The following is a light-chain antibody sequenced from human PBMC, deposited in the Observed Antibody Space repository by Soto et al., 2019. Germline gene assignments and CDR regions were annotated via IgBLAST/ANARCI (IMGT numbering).Light chain of an antibody. CDR2: DAS. J-gene: IGKJ5*01. CDR1: QSVSSY. CDR3: QVRTNWSIA. V-gene: IGKV3-11*01. Sequence: EFVLTQSPATLSLPPGERATLSCRASQSVSSYLAWYQQKPGQAPRLLIYDASNRATGIPARFSGTGSGTDFTLTINNLEPEDFAVYYCQVRTNWSIAFGRGTRLEIK.